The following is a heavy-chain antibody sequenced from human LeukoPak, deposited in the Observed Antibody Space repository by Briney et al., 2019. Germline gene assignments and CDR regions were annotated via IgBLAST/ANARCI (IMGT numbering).Heavy chain of an antibody. CDR1: GFTFSSYG. CDR2: IWYDGSNK. CDR3: ARDQMHTVVVTAIDY. D-gene: IGHD2-21*02. J-gene: IGHJ4*02. Sequence: PGGSLRLSCAASGFTFSSYGMHWVRQAPGKGLEWVAVIWYDGSNKYYADSVKGRFTISRDNSKNTLYLQMNSLRAEDTAVYYCARDQMHTVVVTAIDYWGQGTLVTVSS. V-gene: IGHV3-33*01.